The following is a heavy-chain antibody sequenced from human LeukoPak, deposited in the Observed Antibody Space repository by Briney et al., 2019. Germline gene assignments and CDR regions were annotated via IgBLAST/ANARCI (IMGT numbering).Heavy chain of an antibody. V-gene: IGHV3-9*01. CDR2: ISWNSGSI. D-gene: IGHD2-15*01. CDR1: GFTFDDYA. Sequence: GRSLRLSCAASGFTFDDYAMHWVRQAPGKGLEWVSGISWNSGSIGYADSVKGRFTISRDNAKNSLYLQMNSLRAEDTALYYCAKEDCSGGSCYFDYRGQGTLVTVSS. CDR3: AKEDCSGGSCYFDY. J-gene: IGHJ4*02.